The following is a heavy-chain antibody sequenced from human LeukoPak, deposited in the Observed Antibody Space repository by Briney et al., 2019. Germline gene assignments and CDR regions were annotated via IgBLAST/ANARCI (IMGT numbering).Heavy chain of an antibody. CDR2: ISSSGTTI. CDR1: GFTFSSYE. CDR3: ARGSGYSYGLNWFDP. Sequence: GGSLRLSCAASGFTFSSYEMNCVRPAPGKGVGGGSYISSSGTTIYYADSVKGRFTISRDNAKNSRYLQMNSLRAEDTAVYYCARGSGYSYGLNWFDPWGQGTLVTVSS. D-gene: IGHD5-18*01. J-gene: IGHJ5*02. V-gene: IGHV3-48*03.